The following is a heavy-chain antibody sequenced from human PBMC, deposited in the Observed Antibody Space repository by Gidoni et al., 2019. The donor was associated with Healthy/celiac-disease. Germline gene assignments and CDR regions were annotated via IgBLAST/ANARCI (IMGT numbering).Heavy chain of an antibody. Sequence: QVQLVQSGAAVKKPGASVKVSCKASGYTFTSYYMHWVRQAPGQGLEWMGIINPSGGSTSYAQKFQGRVTMTRDTSTSTVYMELSSLRSEDTAVYYCASEHFDWLSFDYWGQGTLVTVSS. CDR3: ASEHFDWLSFDY. D-gene: IGHD3-9*01. CDR2: INPSGGST. V-gene: IGHV1-46*01. J-gene: IGHJ4*02. CDR1: GYTFTSYY.